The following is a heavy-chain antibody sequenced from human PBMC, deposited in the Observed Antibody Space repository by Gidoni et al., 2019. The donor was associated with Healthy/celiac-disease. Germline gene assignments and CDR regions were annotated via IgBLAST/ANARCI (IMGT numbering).Heavy chain of an antibody. CDR2: IKSKTDGGTT. Sequence: EVQLVESGGGLVQPGGSLRLSCAASGFTFSNAWMRWVRQAPGKWLEWVGRIKSKTDGGTTDYAAPVKGRFTISRDDSKNTLYLQMNSLKTEDTAVYYCTTHGYFDWLSTFQHWGQGTLVTVSS. CDR3: TTHGYFDWLSTFQH. V-gene: IGHV3-15*01. D-gene: IGHD3-9*01. CDR1: GFTFSNAW. J-gene: IGHJ1*01.